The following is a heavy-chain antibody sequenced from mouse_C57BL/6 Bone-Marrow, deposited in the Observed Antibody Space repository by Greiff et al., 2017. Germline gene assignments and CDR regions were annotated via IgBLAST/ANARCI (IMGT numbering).Heavy chain of an antibody. CDR1: GFTFTDYY. Sequence: EVMLVESGGGLVQPGGSLSLSCAASGFTFTDYYMSWVRQPPGKALEWLGFIRNKANGYTTEYSASVKGRFTISRDNSQSILYLQMNALRAEDSATYYCASTTVDWYFDVWGTGTTVTVSS. D-gene: IGHD1-1*01. CDR3: ASTTVDWYFDV. J-gene: IGHJ1*03. V-gene: IGHV7-3*01. CDR2: IRNKANGYTT.